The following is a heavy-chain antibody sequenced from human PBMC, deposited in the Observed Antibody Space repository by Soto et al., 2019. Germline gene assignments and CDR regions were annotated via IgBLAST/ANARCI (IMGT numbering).Heavy chain of an antibody. CDR1: GYTFTDYC. J-gene: IGHJ4*02. V-gene: IGHV1-2*02. D-gene: IGHD4-17*01. CDR2: INPNNGDT. CDR3: AKRTSGTTWGESDY. Sequence: GASVKVSCKASGYTFTDYCLHWVRQAPGQGLECMGWINPNNGDTNYAQKFQGRVTMSRDTATRTAYMELRSLRSDDTAVYYCAKRTSGTTWGESDYWGQGTLVTVSS.